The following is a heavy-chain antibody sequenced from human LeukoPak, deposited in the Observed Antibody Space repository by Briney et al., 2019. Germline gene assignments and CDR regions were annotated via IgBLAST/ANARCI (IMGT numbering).Heavy chain of an antibody. CDR3: ARSELDDILTGYLYYFDY. J-gene: IGHJ4*02. D-gene: IGHD3-9*01. V-gene: IGHV1-69*06. CDR2: IIPIFGTA. Sequence: ASVKVSCKASGGTFGSYAISWVRQAPGQGLEWMGGIIPIFGTANYAQKFQGRVTITADKSTSTAYMELSSLRSEDTAVYYCARSELDDILTGYLYYFDYWGQGTLVTVSS. CDR1: GGTFGSYA.